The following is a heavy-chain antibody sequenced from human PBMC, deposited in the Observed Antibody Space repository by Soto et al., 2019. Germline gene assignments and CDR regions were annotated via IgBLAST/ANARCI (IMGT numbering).Heavy chain of an antibody. CDR3: ATDPSIVVVPAANYYYYGMDV. J-gene: IGHJ6*02. D-gene: IGHD2-2*01. Sequence: SVKVSCKASGYTITSYGISWVRQAPGQGLEWMGGISPIFGTANYAQKFQGRVTMTADESTSTAYMELSSLRSEDTAVYYCATDPSIVVVPAANYYYYGMDVWGQGTTVTVSS. CDR2: ISPIFGTA. CDR1: GYTITSYG. V-gene: IGHV1-69*13.